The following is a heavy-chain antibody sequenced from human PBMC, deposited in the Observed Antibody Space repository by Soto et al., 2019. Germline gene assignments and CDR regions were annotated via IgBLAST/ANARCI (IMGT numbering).Heavy chain of an antibody. CDR2: MTPGSGKT. CDR3: ARMTSAGTLNVCDP. CDR1: GYTLINYD. J-gene: IGHJ5*02. D-gene: IGHD6-13*01. V-gene: IGHV1-8*02. Sequence: ASVKVSCKASGYTLINYDISWVRQAGEQWLEWLGWMTPGSGKTGYASKFQGRAAMTRDAKTGTSHLELSSLTTEETAVYLIARMTSAGTLNVCDPWGQGPLVT.